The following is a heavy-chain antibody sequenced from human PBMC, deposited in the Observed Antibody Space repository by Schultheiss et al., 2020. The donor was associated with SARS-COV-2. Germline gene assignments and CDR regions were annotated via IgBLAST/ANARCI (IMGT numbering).Heavy chain of an antibody. J-gene: IGHJ3*02. CDR3: VRGVGTGTYSDSFDI. CDR2: VSQAGST. CDR1: GGSISSYY. D-gene: IGHD3-10*01. V-gene: IGHV4-34*01. Sequence: SQTLSLTCTVSGGSISSYYWSWIRQPAGKGLEWIGEVSQAGSTKYNPSLKSRVTISIDTSKNEFSLKLKSVTAADTAVFFCVRGVGTGTYSDSFDIWGQGTRVTVSS.